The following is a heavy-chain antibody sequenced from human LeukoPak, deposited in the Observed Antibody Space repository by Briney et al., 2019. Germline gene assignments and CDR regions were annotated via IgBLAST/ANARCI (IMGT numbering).Heavy chain of an antibody. Sequence: SETLSLTCTVSGGSISSGGYYWSWIRQHPGKGLEWIGYIYYSGSTYYNPSLKSRVTISVDTSKNQFSLKLSSVTAADTVVYYCARLPIADCSGGSCYSYCFDYWGQGTLVTVSS. D-gene: IGHD2-15*01. J-gene: IGHJ4*02. V-gene: IGHV4-31*03. CDR3: ARLPIADCSGGSCYSYCFDY. CDR1: GGSISSGGYY. CDR2: IYYSGST.